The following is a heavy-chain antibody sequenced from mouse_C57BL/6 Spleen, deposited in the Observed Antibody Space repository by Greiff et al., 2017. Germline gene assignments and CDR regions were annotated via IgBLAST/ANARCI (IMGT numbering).Heavy chain of an antibody. V-gene: IGHV1-15*01. CDR1: GYTFTDYE. Sequence: QVQLKESGAELVRPGASVTLSCKASGYTFTDYEMHWVKQTPVHGLEWIGAIDPETGGTAYNQKFKGKAILTADKSSSTAYMELRSLTSEDSAVYYCTRRLYWGQGTTLTVSS. CDR2: IDPETGGT. J-gene: IGHJ2*01. CDR3: TRRLY.